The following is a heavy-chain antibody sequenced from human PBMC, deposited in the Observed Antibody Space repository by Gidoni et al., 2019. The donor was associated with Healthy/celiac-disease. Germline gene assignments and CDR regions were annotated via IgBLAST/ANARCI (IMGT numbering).Heavy chain of an antibody. J-gene: IGHJ4*02. V-gene: IGHV1-24*01. D-gene: IGHD6-13*01. Sequence: LQAPGKGLEWMGGFAPEDGETIYAQKFQGRVTMTEDTSTDTAYMELSSLRSEDTAVYYCARGSSWFDYWGQGTLVTVSS. CDR2: FAPEDGET. CDR3: ARGSSWFDY.